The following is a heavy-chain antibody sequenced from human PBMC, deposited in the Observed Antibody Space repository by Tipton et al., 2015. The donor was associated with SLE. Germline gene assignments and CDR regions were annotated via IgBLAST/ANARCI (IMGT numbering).Heavy chain of an antibody. CDR3: ARGQYCSSTSCYSYGIDV. D-gene: IGHD2-2*01. J-gene: IGHJ6*02. CDR1: GGSISSSSYY. V-gene: IGHV4-39*07. Sequence: TLSLTCTVSGGSISSSSYYWGWIRQPPGKGLEWIGSIYYSGSTYYNPSLKSRVTMSVDTSKNQFSLKLSSVTAADTAVYYCARGQYCSSTSCYSYGIDVWGQGTTVTVSS. CDR2: IYYSGST.